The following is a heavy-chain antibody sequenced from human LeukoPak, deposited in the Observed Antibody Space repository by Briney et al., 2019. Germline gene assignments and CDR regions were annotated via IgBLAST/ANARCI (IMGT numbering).Heavy chain of an antibody. J-gene: IGHJ4*02. V-gene: IGHV3-21*01. CDR2: ISTSGSYI. Sequence: TGGSLRLSCAGSGFTFSSYSMNWVRQAPGKGLEWVSSISTSGSYIFYADSVKGRFTISRDNAKNSLFLQMHSLRAEHTALYYCARGDDSYVRSGYMYCFDYWGQGALVTVSS. D-gene: IGHD3-22*01. CDR1: GFTFSSYS. CDR3: ARGDDSYVRSGYMYCFDY.